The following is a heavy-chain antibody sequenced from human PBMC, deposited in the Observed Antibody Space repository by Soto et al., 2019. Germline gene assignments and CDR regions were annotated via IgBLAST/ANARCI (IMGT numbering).Heavy chain of an antibody. CDR3: TKDNEWGGSHLNHAFDI. D-gene: IGHD1-26*01. V-gene: IGHV3-9*01. CDR2: ISWNSGII. CDR1: GCTFEDYA. Sequence: EMQLVESGGGLVQPGRSLRLSCAASGCTFEDYAMHWVRQAPGKGLEWVSGISWNSGIIDYADSVKGRFTISRDNAKNSMYLQMNSLRAEDTALYYCTKDNEWGGSHLNHAFDIWGQGTMVSVSS. J-gene: IGHJ3*02.